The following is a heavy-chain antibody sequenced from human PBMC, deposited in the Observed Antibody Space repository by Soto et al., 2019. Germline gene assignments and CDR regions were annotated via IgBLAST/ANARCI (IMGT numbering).Heavy chain of an antibody. CDR1: GFTFSSYG. CDR3: AKSEPLSGSYYAGFDY. Sequence: QVQLVESGGGVVQPGRSLRLSCAASGFTFSSYGMHWVRQAPGKGLEWVAVISYDGSNKYYADSVKGQFTISRDNSKNTLYLQMNSLRAEDTAVYYCAKSEPLSGSYYAGFDYWGQGTLVTVSS. V-gene: IGHV3-30*18. CDR2: ISYDGSNK. D-gene: IGHD1-26*01. J-gene: IGHJ4*02.